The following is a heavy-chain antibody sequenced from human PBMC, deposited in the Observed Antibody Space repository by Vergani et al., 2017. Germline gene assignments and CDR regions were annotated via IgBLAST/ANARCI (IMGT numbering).Heavy chain of an antibody. V-gene: IGHV1-18*04. D-gene: IGHD3-3*01. CDR1: GYTFTSYG. Sequence: QVQLVQSGAEVKKPGASVKVSCKASGYTFTSYGISWVRQAPGQGLEWMGWISAYNGNTNYAQKLQGRVTMTTDTSTSTAYMELRRMRSDDTAVYYCARCGAPDYDFWSCSDYYYYMDVWGKGTTVTVSS. CDR3: ARCGAPDYDFWSCSDYYYYMDV. J-gene: IGHJ6*03. CDR2: ISAYNGNT.